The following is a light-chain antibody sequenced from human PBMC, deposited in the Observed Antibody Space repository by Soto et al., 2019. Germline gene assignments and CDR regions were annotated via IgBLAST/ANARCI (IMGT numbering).Light chain of an antibody. CDR2: DVS. J-gene: IGLJ2*01. Sequence: QSVLTQPRSVSGSPGQSVTISCTGTSSDVGGYNYVSWYQQHPGKAPKLMIYDVSKRPSGVPDRFSGSKSGNTASLTISGLRAEDEADYYCCSYAGSYTVVFGGGTQLTVL. V-gene: IGLV2-11*01. CDR3: CSYAGSYTVV. CDR1: SSDVGGYNY.